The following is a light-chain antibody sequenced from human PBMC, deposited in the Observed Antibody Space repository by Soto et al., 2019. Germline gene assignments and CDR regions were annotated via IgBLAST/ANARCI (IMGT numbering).Light chain of an antibody. CDR1: SSDVGDYNY. CDR2: DVS. Sequence: QSALTQPRSVSGSPGQSVTISCTGTSSDVGDYNYVSWYQQYPGKAPKLVIYDVSKRPSGVPDRFSGSKSGNTASLTISGLQAEDDAVYYCCSFAGSYTFWVFGGGTKLTVL. J-gene: IGLJ3*02. V-gene: IGLV2-11*01. CDR3: CSFAGSYTFWV.